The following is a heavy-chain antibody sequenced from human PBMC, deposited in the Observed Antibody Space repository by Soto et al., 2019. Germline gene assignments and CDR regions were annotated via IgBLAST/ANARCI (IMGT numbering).Heavy chain of an antibody. D-gene: IGHD2-15*01. V-gene: IGHV3-15*01. Sequence: GGSLILSCAASGFTFSHAWMSWVRQAPGKGLEWVGRIKSRADGETKDYGAPVRGRFTVSRDDSKDTVYLQMNSLRIEDTAVYYCCVVKRRDQYSTSGYWFDPWGPGTLVTVSS. CDR2: IKSRADGETK. CDR3: CVVKRRDQYSTSGYWFDP. J-gene: IGHJ5*02. CDR1: GFTFSHAW.